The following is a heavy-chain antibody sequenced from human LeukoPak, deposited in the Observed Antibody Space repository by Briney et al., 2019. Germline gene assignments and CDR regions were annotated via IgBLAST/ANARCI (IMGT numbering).Heavy chain of an antibody. J-gene: IGHJ4*02. CDR3: VKNGWLDY. CDR2: ISTSGDST. CDR1: GFTFSSQN. V-gene: IGHV3-21*06. D-gene: IGHD6-19*01. Sequence: GGSLRLSCAASGFTFSSQNMNWARQAPGKGLEWVAYISTSGDSTKYADSVGGRFTISRDNAENSLYLLMNSLRVEDTAVYYCVKNGWLDYWGQGILVTVSS.